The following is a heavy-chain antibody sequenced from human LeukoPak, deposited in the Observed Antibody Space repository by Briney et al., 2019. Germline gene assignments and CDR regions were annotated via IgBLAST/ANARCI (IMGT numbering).Heavy chain of an antibody. Sequence: GGSLRLSCAASGFTFSSYALGWVRQAPGEGLEWVSVISESGGDTDYADSVKGRFTISRDNSKNMLYLQMNSLRAEDTAVYYCAKDRGELWFGELLLFDYWGQGTLVTVSS. CDR1: GFTFSSYA. CDR3: AKDRGELWFGELLLFDY. V-gene: IGHV3-23*01. CDR2: ISESGGDT. D-gene: IGHD3-10*01. J-gene: IGHJ4*02.